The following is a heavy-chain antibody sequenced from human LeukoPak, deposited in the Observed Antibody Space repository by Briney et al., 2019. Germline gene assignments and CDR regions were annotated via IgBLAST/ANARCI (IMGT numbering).Heavy chain of an antibody. D-gene: IGHD3-22*01. CDR3: ARSHETFSYDTSGYYTFDS. J-gene: IGHJ4*02. CDR1: GGSISSGDNY. CDR2: IYYSGST. V-gene: IGHV4-31*03. Sequence: SETLSLTCTVSGGSISSGDNYWSWIRQHPGKGLEWIGYIYYSGSTYYNPSLKSRVTISVDTSKNHFSLELSSVTAADTAMYYCARSHETFSYDTSGYYTFDSWGQGTLVTVSS.